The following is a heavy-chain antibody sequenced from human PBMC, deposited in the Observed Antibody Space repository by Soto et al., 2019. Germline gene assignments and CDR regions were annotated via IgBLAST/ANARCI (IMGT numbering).Heavy chain of an antibody. CDR3: ARGGHGFWIGETYYYAMDV. CDR1: GYDFNIYD. CDR2: MTPKRETP. V-gene: IGHV1-8*01. Sequence: QVHLVQSGAEVKKPGASVKVSCTASGYDFNIYDIHLVRQSTGQWLEWMGWMTPKRETPGYAPKFQCRFTMTRDTYRSAVYVELSSLGSEDTAVYFCARGGHGFWIGETYYYAMDVWGQGTPVTVSS. D-gene: IGHD2-21*01. J-gene: IGHJ6*02.